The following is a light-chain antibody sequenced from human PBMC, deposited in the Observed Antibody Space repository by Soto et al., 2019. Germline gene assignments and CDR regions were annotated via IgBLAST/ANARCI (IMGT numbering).Light chain of an antibody. Sequence: DIQMTPSPSSLSACVGDRVTGNGRASQSITGWLAWFQQKPGKAPKLLISKASSLQNGVPSRFSGSGSGTDFTLTISSLQPDDFATYYCQQYNPYSPWTFGQGTKV. CDR2: KAS. CDR3: QQYNPYSPWT. J-gene: IGKJ1*01. CDR1: QSITGW. V-gene: IGKV1-5*03.